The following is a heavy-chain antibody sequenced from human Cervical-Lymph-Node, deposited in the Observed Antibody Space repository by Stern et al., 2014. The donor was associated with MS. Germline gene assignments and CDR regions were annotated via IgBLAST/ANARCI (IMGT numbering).Heavy chain of an antibody. V-gene: IGHV5-51*03. CDR2: FYPSDSDI. D-gene: IGHD4-11*01. CDR1: GDSFSTYA. CDR3: ASSLDADYIGYFDS. J-gene: IGHJ4*02. Sequence: VQLLESGADLQKPGESLKLSCRISGDSFSTYAIAWVRQMPGKGLEWLGMFYPSDSDIRSSPSFHGPVTTSPAPSHRSPYLQWSSLKASDTAIYYCASSLDADYIGYFDSWGQGTLVTVSS.